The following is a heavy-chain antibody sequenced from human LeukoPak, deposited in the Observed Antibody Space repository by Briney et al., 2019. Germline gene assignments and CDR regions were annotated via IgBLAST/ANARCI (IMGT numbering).Heavy chain of an antibody. CDR3: ARDEPGGGATTNDY. CDR1: GFTFSNYA. J-gene: IGHJ4*02. V-gene: IGHV3-48*01. CDR2: ISGTSASI. D-gene: IGHD1-26*01. Sequence: PGRSLRLSCAAAGFTFSNYAINWVRQAPGKGLEWVAYISGTSASIYYADSVEGRFSIARDNAKNSVYLQMNSLRAEDTAVYYCARDEPGGGATTNDYWGQGTLVTVSS.